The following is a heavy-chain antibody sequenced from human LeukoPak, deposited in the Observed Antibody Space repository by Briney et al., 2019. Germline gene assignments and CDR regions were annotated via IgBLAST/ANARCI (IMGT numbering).Heavy chain of an antibody. V-gene: IGHV3-23*01. Sequence: PGGSLRLSYAASGFTFSSYAMSWVRQAPGKGLEWVSAISGSGGSTYYADSVKGRFTISRDNSKNTLYLQMNSLRAEDTAVYYCAKPSVYSSSWYNDFDYWGQGTLVTVSS. CDR1: GFTFSSYA. CDR2: ISGSGGST. D-gene: IGHD6-13*01. J-gene: IGHJ4*02. CDR3: AKPSVYSSSWYNDFDY.